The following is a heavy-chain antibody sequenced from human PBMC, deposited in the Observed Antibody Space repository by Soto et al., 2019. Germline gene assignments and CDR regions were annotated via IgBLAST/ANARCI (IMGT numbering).Heavy chain of an antibody. CDR1: GGSISSGGYY. D-gene: IGHD3-22*01. CDR3: ARSVDSSTVYGMDV. Sequence: QVQLLESGPGLVKASETLSLTCSISGGSISSGGYYWSWVRQRPGKGLEWIGYVYFNENTYYNPSLKSRVTISVGTSKSQFSLRLSSVTAADAAVYYCARSVDSSTVYGMDVWGQGTSVSVSS. J-gene: IGHJ6*02. CDR2: VYFNENT. V-gene: IGHV4-31*03.